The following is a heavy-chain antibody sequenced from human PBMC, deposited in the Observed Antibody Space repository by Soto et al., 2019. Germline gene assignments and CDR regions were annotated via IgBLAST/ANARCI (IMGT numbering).Heavy chain of an antibody. D-gene: IGHD4-17*01. V-gene: IGHV3-23*01. Sequence: GGSLRLSCAASGFTFSSYAMSWVRQAPGKGLEWVSAISGSGGSTYYADSVKGRFTISRDNSKNTLYLQMNSLRAEDTAVYYCAKDRVYGDLRIYYMDVWGKGTTVTVSS. CDR2: ISGSGGST. J-gene: IGHJ6*03. CDR1: GFTFSSYA. CDR3: AKDRVYGDLRIYYMDV.